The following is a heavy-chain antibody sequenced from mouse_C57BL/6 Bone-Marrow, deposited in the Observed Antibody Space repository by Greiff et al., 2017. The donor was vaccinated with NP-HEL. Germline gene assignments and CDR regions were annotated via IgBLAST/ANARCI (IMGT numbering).Heavy chain of an antibody. CDR3: ARWGYYYGSSWYFDV. D-gene: IGHD1-1*01. CDR1: GYTFTSSG. CDR2: IYPRSGNT. J-gene: IGHJ1*03. V-gene: IGHV1-81*01. Sequence: VQLQQSGAELARPGASVKLSCKASGYTFTSSGISWVKQRTGQGLEWIGEIYPRSGNTSYNEKFKGKATLTADKSSSTAYMELRSLTSEDSAVYFCARWGYYYGSSWYFDVWGTGTTVTVSS.